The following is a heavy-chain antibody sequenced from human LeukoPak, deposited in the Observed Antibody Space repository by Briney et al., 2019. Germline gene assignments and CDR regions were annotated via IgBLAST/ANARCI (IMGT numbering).Heavy chain of an antibody. CDR1: GGSSSGYY. CDR3: ASEAVAGGY. D-gene: IGHD6-19*01. V-gene: IGHV4-34*01. J-gene: IGHJ4*02. Sequence: KPSETLSLTCVLYGGSSSGYYWSWIRQPPGKGLEWIGEINHSGSTNYNPSLKSRVTISVDTSKNQFSLKLSSVTAADTAVYYCASEAVAGGYWGQGTLVTVSS. CDR2: INHSGST.